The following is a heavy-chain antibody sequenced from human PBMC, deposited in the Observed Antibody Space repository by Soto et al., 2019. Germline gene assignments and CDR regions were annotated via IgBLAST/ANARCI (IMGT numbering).Heavy chain of an antibody. J-gene: IGHJ4*02. D-gene: IGHD3-22*01. Sequence: QLQLQESGPGLVEPSETLSLTCTVSGGSISSSSYYWGWIRQPPGKGLEWIGSIYCSGSTYYNPSLKRRVTISVDTSENQFSLKLSSVTAADTAVYYSASYYYDSTYFDYWGQGTLVTVSS. CDR3: ASYYYDSTYFDY. CDR2: IYCSGST. CDR1: GGSISSSSYY. V-gene: IGHV4-39*01.